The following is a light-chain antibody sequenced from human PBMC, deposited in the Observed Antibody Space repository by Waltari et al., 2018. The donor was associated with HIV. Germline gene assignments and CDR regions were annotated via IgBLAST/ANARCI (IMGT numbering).Light chain of an antibody. CDR2: SGA. Sequence: TQPPSVSGAPGQRVTISCGGIKYNVGTFYHVQWYKFLPDAGPKLLIHSGANRPAGVPDRISAGSAGASGYLVIADLKPEDEGDYFCQSFDSNHHGRWMFGGGTTLIVL. CDR1: KYNVGTFYH. V-gene: IGLV1-40*03. J-gene: IGLJ3*02. CDR3: QSFDSNHHGRWM.